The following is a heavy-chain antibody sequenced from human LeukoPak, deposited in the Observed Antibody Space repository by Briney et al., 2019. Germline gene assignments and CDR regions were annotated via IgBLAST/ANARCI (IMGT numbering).Heavy chain of an antibody. CDR2: INPSGGRA. J-gene: IGHJ5*02. D-gene: IGHD6-19*01. V-gene: IGHV1-46*01. Sequence: ASVKVSCKASGYTFTTYYIHWVRQAPAQGLEWMGVINPSGGRASYAQKFQGRVNMTRDTSTSTVYMELSSLRSEDTAMYYCASKDSSGWHEEAWGQGTLVTVSS. CDR1: GYTFTTYY. CDR3: ASKDSSGWHEEA.